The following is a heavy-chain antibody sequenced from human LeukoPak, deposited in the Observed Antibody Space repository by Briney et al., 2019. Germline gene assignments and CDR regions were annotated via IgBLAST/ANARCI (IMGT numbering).Heavy chain of an antibody. V-gene: IGHV3-7*03. D-gene: IGHD4-23*01. Sequence: GGSLRLSCAASGFTFRNYWMTWVRQAPGKGLEWVANINQEGNDKYYMDSVKGRFTISRDNTKNSLFLQMNSLRAEDTAVYYCVVTRTRGDHWGQGTLVTVSS. CDR1: GFTFRNYW. J-gene: IGHJ4*02. CDR3: VVTRTRGDH. CDR2: INQEGNDK.